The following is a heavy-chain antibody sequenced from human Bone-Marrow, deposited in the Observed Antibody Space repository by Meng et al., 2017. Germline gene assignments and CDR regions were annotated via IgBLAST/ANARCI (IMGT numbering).Heavy chain of an antibody. CDR1: GYNFYGYW. D-gene: IGHD1-26*01. CDR3: AIVGAIGGAYFDY. J-gene: IGHJ4*02. CDR2: IYPGDSDT. V-gene: IGHV5-51*01. Sequence: GESLKISCKGSGYNFYGYWIGWVRQMPGKGQEWMGIIYPGDSDTRYSPSFQGQVTISADKSISTAYLQWSSLKASDTAMYYCAIVGAIGGAYFDYWGQGTLVTVSS.